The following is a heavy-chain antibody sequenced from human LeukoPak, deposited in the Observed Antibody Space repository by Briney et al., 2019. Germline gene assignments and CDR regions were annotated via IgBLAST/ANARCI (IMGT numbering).Heavy chain of an antibody. CDR2: IGSSSSYI. J-gene: IGHJ4*02. CDR3: VRDRGTYRPIDY. CDR1: GFTLSNFN. Sequence: GGSLRLSCAASGFTLSNFNMNWVRQAPGKGLEWVSSIGSSSSYISYADSVKGRFTISRDNAQNSLYLQMNSLRAEDTAIYYCVRDRGTYRPIDYWGQGTLVTVSS. V-gene: IGHV3-21*04. D-gene: IGHD1-26*01.